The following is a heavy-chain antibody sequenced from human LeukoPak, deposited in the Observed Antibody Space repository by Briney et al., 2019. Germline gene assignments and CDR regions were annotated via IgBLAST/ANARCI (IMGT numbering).Heavy chain of an antibody. D-gene: IGHD5-18*01. CDR3: ARGRSGYSYGYRGYWFDP. CDR1: GGSISRNY. J-gene: IGHJ5*02. CDR2: IYYSETT. Sequence: SETLSLTCTVSGGSISRNYWNWIRQPPGKGLEWIGNIYYSETTNYNPSLKSRVSISVDTSKNLFSLKLSSVTAADTAVYYCARGRSGYSYGYRGYWFDPWGQGTLVTVSS. V-gene: IGHV4-59*01.